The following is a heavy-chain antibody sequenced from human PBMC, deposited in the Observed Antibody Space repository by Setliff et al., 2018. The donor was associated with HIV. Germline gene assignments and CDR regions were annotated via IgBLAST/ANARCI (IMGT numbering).Heavy chain of an antibody. V-gene: IGHV4-38-2*02. CDR3: VRGSSWGII. Sequence: SETLSLTCTVSGYSISTGYNWGCIRQPPGKGLEWIGSMHHSGGTYYNPSLKTRVTISLDTSKNQFSLNLSSVTAADTAVYYCVRGSSWGIIWGQGTVVTVSS. CDR1: GYSISTGYN. D-gene: IGHD6-13*01. J-gene: IGHJ3*02. CDR2: MHHSGGT.